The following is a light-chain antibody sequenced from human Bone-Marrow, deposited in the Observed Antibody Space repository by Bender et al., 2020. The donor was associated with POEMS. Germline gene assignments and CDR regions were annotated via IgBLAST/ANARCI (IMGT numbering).Light chain of an antibody. CDR3: SSYTSTSSLVV. CDR2: EVS. Sequence: QSALTQPASVSGSPGQSITISCTGTSSDVGGYNLVSWYQQHPGTAPKLLIHEVSNRPSGVSNRFSGSKSGNTASLTISGLQAEDEADYYCSSYTSTSSLVVLGGGTKLTVL. V-gene: IGLV2-14*02. J-gene: IGLJ2*01. CDR1: SSDVGGYNL.